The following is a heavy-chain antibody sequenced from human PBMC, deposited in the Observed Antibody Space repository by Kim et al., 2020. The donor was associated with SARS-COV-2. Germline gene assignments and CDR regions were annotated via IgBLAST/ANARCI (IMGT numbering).Heavy chain of an antibody. CDR2: IIPIFGTA. V-gene: IGHV1-69*13. D-gene: IGHD3-3*01. J-gene: IGHJ6*02. Sequence: SVKVSCKASGGTFSSYAISWVRQAPGQGLEWMGGIIPIFGTANYAQKFQGRVTITADESTSTAYMELSSLRSEDTAVYYCARVRDDLYYYYGMDVWGQGTTVTVSS. CDR3: ARVRDDLYYYYGMDV. CDR1: GGTFSSYA.